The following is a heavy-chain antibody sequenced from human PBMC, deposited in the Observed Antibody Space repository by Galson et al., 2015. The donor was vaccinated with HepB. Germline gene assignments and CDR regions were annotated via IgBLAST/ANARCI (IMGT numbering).Heavy chain of an antibody. V-gene: IGHV4-39*01. Sequence: ETLSLTCTVSGASISNGRNHWGWIRQPPGKGLEWIGDISYTGNTYYNPSLKSRVTISRDTSKNQFSLTLTSVTAADTAVYFCATRGDSTRWSFDYWGQGALVTVSS. CDR2: ISYTGNT. J-gene: IGHJ4*02. CDR3: ATRGDSTRWSFDY. D-gene: IGHD6-13*01. CDR1: GASISNGRNH.